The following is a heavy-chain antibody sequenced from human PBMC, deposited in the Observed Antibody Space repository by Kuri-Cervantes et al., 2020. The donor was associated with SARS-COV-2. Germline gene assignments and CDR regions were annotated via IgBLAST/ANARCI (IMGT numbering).Heavy chain of an antibody. J-gene: IGHJ4*02. CDR2: IFYSGGS. CDR1: GGSLSTYY. D-gene: IGHD5-24*01. CDR3: ARGGYSYEY. V-gene: IGHV4-59*01. Sequence: GSLRLSCTVSGGSLSTYYWSWIRQPPGKGLEWIANIFYSGGSSYNPSLKGRLTISADTSKNEFSLKLKSVTAADTAVYYCARGGYSYEYWGQGTRVTVSS.